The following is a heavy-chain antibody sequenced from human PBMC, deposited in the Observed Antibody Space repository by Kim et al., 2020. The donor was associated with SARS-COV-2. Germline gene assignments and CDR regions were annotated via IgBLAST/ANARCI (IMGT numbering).Heavy chain of an antibody. J-gene: IGHJ5*02. V-gene: IGHV1-69*13. CDR3: ARENTIFGGGWFDP. D-gene: IGHD3-3*01. Sequence: SVKVSCKASGGTFSSYAISWVRQAPGQGLEWMGGIIPIFGTANYAQKFQGRVTITADESTSTAYMELSSLRSEDTAVYYCARENTIFGGGWFDPWGQGTLVTVSS. CDR1: GGTFSSYA. CDR2: IIPIFGTA.